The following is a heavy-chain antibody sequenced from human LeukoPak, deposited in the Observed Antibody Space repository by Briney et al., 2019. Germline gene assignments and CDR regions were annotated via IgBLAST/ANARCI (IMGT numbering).Heavy chain of an antibody. Sequence: GGSLRLSCAASGFIVRSYAMTWVRQAPGKGLEWVATISGSGTTPYYAHSVEGRFTISRDNAKNTLYLQMDSLRAGDTAVYYCLRGGVFDYWGQGILVTVSS. D-gene: IGHD2-8*01. J-gene: IGHJ4*02. CDR2: ISGSGTTP. CDR1: GFIVRSYA. CDR3: LRGGVFDY. V-gene: IGHV3-23*01.